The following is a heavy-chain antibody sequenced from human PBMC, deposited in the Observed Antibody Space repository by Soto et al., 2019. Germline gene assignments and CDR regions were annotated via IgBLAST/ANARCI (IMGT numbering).Heavy chain of an antibody. CDR2: ISSSGSTI. CDR3: ARFPTRGRITMIVVVITKDWYFDL. D-gene: IGHD3-22*01. V-gene: IGHV3-48*03. J-gene: IGHJ2*01. Sequence: GXSLRLSWAASAFTLGSYEMNWVRQAPGKGLEGVSYISSSGSTIYYADSVKGRFTISRDNAKNSLYLQMNSLRAEDTAVYYCARFPTRGRITMIVVVITKDWYFDLWGRGTLVTASS. CDR1: AFTLGSYE.